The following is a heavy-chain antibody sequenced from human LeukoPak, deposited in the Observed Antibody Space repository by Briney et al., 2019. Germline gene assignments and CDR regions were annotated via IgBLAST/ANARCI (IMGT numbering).Heavy chain of an antibody. V-gene: IGHV4-39*07. J-gene: IGHJ3*02. CDR1: GGSISSSTYY. CDR3: ARGGRGDSYSDAFDI. D-gene: IGHD2-21*02. CDR2: IYYSGST. Sequence: PSETLSLTCTVSGGSISSSTYYWGWIRQPPGKGLEWIGSIYYSGSTYYNPSLKSRITISVDTSKNQFSLKLSSVTAADTAVYYCARGGRGDSYSDAFDIWGQGTMVTVSS.